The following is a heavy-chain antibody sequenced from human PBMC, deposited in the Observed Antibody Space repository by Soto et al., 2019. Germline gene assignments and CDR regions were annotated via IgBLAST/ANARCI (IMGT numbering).Heavy chain of an antibody. D-gene: IGHD6-19*01. CDR3: ARREAVASTGFDY. V-gene: IGHV4-39*01. Sequence: QLQLQESGPGLVKPSETLSLTCTVSGGSISSSSYYWGWIRQPPGKGLEWIGSIYYSGSTYYNPSLKSRVTISVDTSKNQFSLKLSSVTAADTAVYYCARREAVASTGFDYWGQGTLVTVSS. CDR2: IYYSGST. J-gene: IGHJ4*02. CDR1: GGSISSSSYY.